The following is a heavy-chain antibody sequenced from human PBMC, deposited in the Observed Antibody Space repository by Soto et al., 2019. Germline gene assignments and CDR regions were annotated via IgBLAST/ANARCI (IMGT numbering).Heavy chain of an antibody. J-gene: IGHJ4*02. V-gene: IGHV3-23*01. CDR2: ISGSGGST. CDR1: GFTFSSYA. D-gene: IGHD6-19*01. CDR3: AKDGFTKRESSGRYVDY. Sequence: GGSLRLSCAASGFTFSSYAMSWVRQAPGKGLEWVSAISGSGGSTYYADSVKGRFTISRDNSKNTLYLQMNSLRAEDTAVYYCAKDGFTKRESSGRYVDYWGQGTLVTVSS.